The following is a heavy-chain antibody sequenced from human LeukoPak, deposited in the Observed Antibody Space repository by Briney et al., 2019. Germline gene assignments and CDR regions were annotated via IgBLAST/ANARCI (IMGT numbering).Heavy chain of an antibody. CDR2: IYYSGST. Sequence: SETLSLTCTVSGGSISSYYWSWIRQPPGKGLEWIGYIYYSGSTNYNPSLKSRVTISVDTSKNQFSLKLSSVTAADTAVYYCARGRGDGYMGSRPPYCYYYMDVWGKGTTVTVSS. CDR3: ARGRGDGYMGSRPPYCYYYMDV. V-gene: IGHV4-59*01. CDR1: GGSISSYY. D-gene: IGHD5-24*01. J-gene: IGHJ6*03.